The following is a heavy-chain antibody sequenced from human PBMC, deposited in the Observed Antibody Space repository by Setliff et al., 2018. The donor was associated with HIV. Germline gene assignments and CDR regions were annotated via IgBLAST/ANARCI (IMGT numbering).Heavy chain of an antibody. CDR2: IKQDGSEK. V-gene: IGHV3-7*03. Sequence: LSLTCAASGFTFSTYWMIWVRQAPGKGLEWVAKIKQDGSEKYYVDSVKGRFTISRDNAKNSLYLQMNSLRAEDTAVYYCARFANYYHTSGYGWFDPWGQGTLVTVSS. CDR3: ARFANYYHTSGYGWFDP. CDR1: GFTFSTYW. D-gene: IGHD3-22*01. J-gene: IGHJ5*02.